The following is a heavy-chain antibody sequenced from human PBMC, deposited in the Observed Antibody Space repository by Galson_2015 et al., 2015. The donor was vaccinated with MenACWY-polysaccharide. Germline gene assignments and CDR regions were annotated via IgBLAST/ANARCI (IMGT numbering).Heavy chain of an antibody. CDR1: GFTFSTYA. CDR2: ISPRTSHI. Sequence: SLRLSCAVSGFTFSTYAMNWVRQAPGQGLEWISYISPRTSHISYTDSVQGRFTISRDNATNSLYLQMNSLRDEDTAVYYCARDGMDVGRTSRSTRSNCVDPWGRGTLVTISS. CDR3: ARDGMDVGRTSRSTRSNCVDP. J-gene: IGHJ5*01. V-gene: IGHV3-48*02. D-gene: IGHD2-8*01.